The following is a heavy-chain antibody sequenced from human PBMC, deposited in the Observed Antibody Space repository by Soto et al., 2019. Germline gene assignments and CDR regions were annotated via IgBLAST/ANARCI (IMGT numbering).Heavy chain of an antibody. CDR2: LYWDDDK. V-gene: IGHV2-5*02. CDR3: ERTSVNWGSRGLVDY. D-gene: IGHD7-27*01. J-gene: IGHJ4*02. CDR1: GFSLSTSGVG. Sequence: QITLKESGPTLVKPTQTLTLTCTFSGFSLSTSGVGVGWIRQPPGKALEWLAFLYWDDDKRYSPSLKSRLTITKDTSKHQVLLTMTNMDPVDTATYYCERTSVNWGSRGLVDYWGQGTLVTVAS.